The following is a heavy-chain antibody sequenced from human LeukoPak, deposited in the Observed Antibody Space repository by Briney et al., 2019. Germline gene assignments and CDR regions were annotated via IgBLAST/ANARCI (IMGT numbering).Heavy chain of an antibody. V-gene: IGHV1-69*05. CDR3: AAESEWGNLGYMDV. CDR2: IIPIFGTP. Sequence: GASVTVSCKASGGAFSGYGDCWVRHAPAQGLELLGRIIPIFGTPNYAQQFQGRVRLSTDDSTNTVYMDLCSLRSEDTAVYYCAAESEWGNLGYMDVWGKGTTVTVSS. D-gene: IGHD2-8*01. CDR1: GGAFSGYG. J-gene: IGHJ6*03.